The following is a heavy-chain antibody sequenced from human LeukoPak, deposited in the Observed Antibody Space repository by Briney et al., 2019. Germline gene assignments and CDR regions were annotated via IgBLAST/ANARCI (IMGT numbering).Heavy chain of an antibody. CDR1: GYTFTGYY. J-gene: IGHJ6*03. CDR3: ARDMYQLLYYYYYMDV. V-gene: IGHV1-2*06. D-gene: IGHD2-2*01. CDR2: INPNSGGT. Sequence: ASVKVSCKASGYTFTGYYMHWVRQAPGQGLEWMGRINPNSGGTNYAQKFQGRVTMTRDTSISTAYMELSRLRSDDTAVYYCARDMYQLLYYYYYMDVWGKGTTVTVSS.